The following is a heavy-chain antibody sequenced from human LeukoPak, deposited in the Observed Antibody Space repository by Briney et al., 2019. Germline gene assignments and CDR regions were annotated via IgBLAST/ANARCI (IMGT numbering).Heavy chain of an antibody. D-gene: IGHD2-15*01. CDR2: ISGSGGST. V-gene: IGHV3-23*01. J-gene: IGHJ4*02. CDR3: AKAMVVVVVAANPGGY. CDR1: GFTFSSYA. Sequence: GGSLRLSCAASGFTFSSYAMSWVRQAPGKGLEWVSAISGSGGSTYYADSVKGRFTISRDNSKNTLYLQMNSLRAEDTAVYYCAKAMVVVVVAANPGGYWGQGTLVTVSS.